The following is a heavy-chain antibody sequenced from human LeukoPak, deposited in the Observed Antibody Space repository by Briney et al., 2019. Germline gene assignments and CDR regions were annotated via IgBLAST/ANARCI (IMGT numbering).Heavy chain of an antibody. V-gene: IGHV4-30-2*01. CDR1: GGSISSGGYS. CDR3: ARARDYGGNSWYFDL. J-gene: IGHJ2*01. CDR2: IYHSGST. Sequence: SETLSLTCAVSGGSISSGGYSWSWIRQPPGKGLEWIGYIYHSGSTYYNPSLKSRVTISVDRSKNQFSLKLSSVTAADTAVYYCARARDYGGNSWYFDLWGRGTLVTVSS. D-gene: IGHD4-23*01.